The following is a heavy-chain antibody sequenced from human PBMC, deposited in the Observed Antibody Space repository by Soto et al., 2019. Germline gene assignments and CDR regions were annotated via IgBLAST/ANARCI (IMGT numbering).Heavy chain of an antibody. CDR2: IYPGDSDT. V-gene: IGHV5-51*01. CDR3: ARYSERDILTGYPGYYGMDV. Sequence: GESLKISCKGSGYSFTSYWIGWVRQMPGKGLEWMGIIYPGDSDTRYSPSFKGQVTISADKSISTAYLQRNSLKASDTAMYYCARYSERDILTGYPGYYGMDVWGQGTTVTVSS. D-gene: IGHD3-9*01. J-gene: IGHJ6*02. CDR1: GYSFTSYW.